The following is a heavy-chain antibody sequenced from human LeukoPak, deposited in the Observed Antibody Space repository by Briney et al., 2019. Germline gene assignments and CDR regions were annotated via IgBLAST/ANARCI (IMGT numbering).Heavy chain of an antibody. CDR3: ARPLLVGVTTVFDP. CDR2: INPNSGGT. D-gene: IGHD4-17*01. Sequence: ASVKVSCKASGYTFTGYYMHWVRQAPGQGLEWMGWINPNSGGTNYAQKFQGRVTMTRDTSISTAYMELSRLRSGDTAVYYCARPLLVGVTTVFDPWGQGTLVTVSS. CDR1: GYTFTGYY. J-gene: IGHJ5*02. V-gene: IGHV1-2*02.